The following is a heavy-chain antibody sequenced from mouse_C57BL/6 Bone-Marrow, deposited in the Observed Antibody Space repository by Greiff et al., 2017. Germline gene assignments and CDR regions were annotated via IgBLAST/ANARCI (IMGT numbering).Heavy chain of an antibody. CDR1: GYSFTGYY. J-gene: IGHJ3*01. CDR2: INPSTGGT. V-gene: IGHV1-42*01. CDR3: ARRGGARPWFAY. D-gene: IGHD3-1*01. Sequence: EVQLQESGPELVKPGASVKISCKASGYSFTGYYMNWVKQSPEKSLEWIGEINPSTGGTTYNQKFKAKATLTVDKSSSPAYMQLKSLTSEDSAVYYCARRGGARPWFAYWGQGTLVTVSA.